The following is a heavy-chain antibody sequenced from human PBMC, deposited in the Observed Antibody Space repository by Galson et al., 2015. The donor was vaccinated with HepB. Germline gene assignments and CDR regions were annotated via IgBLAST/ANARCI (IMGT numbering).Heavy chain of an antibody. V-gene: IGHV3-33*01. D-gene: IGHD1-14*01. Sequence: SLRLSCAASGFTFSSYGMHWVRQAPGKGLEWVAVIWYDGSNKYYADSVKGRFTISRDNSKNTLYLQMNSLRAEDTAVYYCARELREPGGRDYYYYYGMDVWGQGTTVTVSS. CDR1: GFTFSSYG. J-gene: IGHJ6*02. CDR2: IWYDGSNK. CDR3: ARELREPGGRDYYYYYGMDV.